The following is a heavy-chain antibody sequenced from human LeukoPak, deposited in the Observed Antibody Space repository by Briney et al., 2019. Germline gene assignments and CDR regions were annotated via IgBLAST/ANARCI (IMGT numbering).Heavy chain of an antibody. Sequence: GRSLRLSCAASGFTFSSYAMHWVRQAPGKGLEWVAVISYDGSNKYYADSVKGRFTISRDNSKNTLYLQMNSLRAEDTAVYYCAREGFGVAIHDAFDIWGQGTMVTVSS. J-gene: IGHJ3*02. CDR3: AREGFGVAIHDAFDI. CDR2: ISYDGSNK. D-gene: IGHD3-3*01. V-gene: IGHV3-30-3*01. CDR1: GFTFSSYA.